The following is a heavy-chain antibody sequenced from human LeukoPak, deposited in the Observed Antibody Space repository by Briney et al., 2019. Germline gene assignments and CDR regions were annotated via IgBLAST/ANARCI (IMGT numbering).Heavy chain of an antibody. CDR2: ISGSTGNT. CDR3: ARVGRDCSSINCYWEDWFDP. J-gene: IGHJ5*02. Sequence: GASVKVSCKASGYSFTSYGITWVREAPGQGPEWMGWISGSTGNTHYAQNVQGRVTMTTDTAMSTAYMELRSLGSDDTAVYYCARVGRDCSSINCYWEDWFDPWGQGTLVIVSS. V-gene: IGHV1-18*04. D-gene: IGHD2-2*01. CDR1: GYSFTSYG.